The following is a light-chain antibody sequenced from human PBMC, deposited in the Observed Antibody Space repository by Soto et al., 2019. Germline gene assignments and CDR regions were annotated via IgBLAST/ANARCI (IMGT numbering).Light chain of an antibody. V-gene: IGKV3-20*01. CDR3: QQDGSSPFT. J-gene: IGKJ2*01. Sequence: VLTQSPSTLSLSPGQRVALSCRASHRVRRDFLSWFQQKPGQAPRLLIYDASTRAPGIPDRFSGTASGTDFTLAISRLEPEDVAVDDGQQDGSSPFTVGQGTRLEIK. CDR1: HRVRRDF. CDR2: DAS.